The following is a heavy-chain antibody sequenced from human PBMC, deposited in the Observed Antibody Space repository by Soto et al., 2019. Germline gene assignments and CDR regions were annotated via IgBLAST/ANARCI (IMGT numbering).Heavy chain of an antibody. CDR1: GGSFSGYY. CDR2: IYYSGST. V-gene: IGHV4-59*01. CDR3: ARDYGGVYSNPFDY. J-gene: IGHJ4*02. Sequence: SETLSLTCAVYGGSFSGYYWSWIRQPPGKGLERIGYIYYSGSTYYNPSPKSRVTISVDTSKNQFSLKLSSVTAADTAVYYCARDYGGVYSNPFDYWGQGTLVTVSS. D-gene: IGHD4-4*01.